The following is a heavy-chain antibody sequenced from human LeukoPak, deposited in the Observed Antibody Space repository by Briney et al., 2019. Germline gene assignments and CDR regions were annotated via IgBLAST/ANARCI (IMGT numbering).Heavy chain of an antibody. D-gene: IGHD3-9*01. V-gene: IGHV1-18*01. Sequence: ASVTVSCKSSGYTFTSYGISWLRQPPGQGVEWMGWISAYNGKTNYVQKLRGRVTMTTETSTSTAYMELRSLRSDDTAVYYCAREDDILSGYPDYWGQGTLVTVSS. CDR2: ISAYNGKT. J-gene: IGHJ4*02. CDR3: AREDDILSGYPDY. CDR1: GYTFTSYG.